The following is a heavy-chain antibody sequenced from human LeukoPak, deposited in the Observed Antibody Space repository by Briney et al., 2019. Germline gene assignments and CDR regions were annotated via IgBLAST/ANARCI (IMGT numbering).Heavy chain of an antibody. D-gene: IGHD3-10*01. CDR1: GYTFAGYY. CDR2: VNPNSGGT. Sequence: ASVKVSCKASGYTFAGYYIHWVRQAPGQGLEWMGWVNPNSGGTNYAQKFQGRVTMTRDASISTAYMELSGLRSDDTAVYYCARQPGDYSYWGQGTLVTVSS. V-gene: IGHV1-2*02. CDR3: ARQPGDYSY. J-gene: IGHJ4*02.